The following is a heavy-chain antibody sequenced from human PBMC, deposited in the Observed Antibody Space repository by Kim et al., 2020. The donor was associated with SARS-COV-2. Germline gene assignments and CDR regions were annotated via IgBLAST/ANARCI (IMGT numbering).Heavy chain of an antibody. J-gene: IGHJ6*02. D-gene: IGHD2-21*02. CDR3: ARREAVTATCCYGLYV. Sequence: GGSLRLSCAASGFFVSNTYIRWVRQAPGKGLEWVSVIYSGASTYYEASVRGGLTIISENTRNTAYFQMINMRAAEKAAYYCARREAVTATCCYGLYVWC. CDR2: IYSGAST. V-gene: IGHV3-53*01. CDR1: GFFVSNTY.